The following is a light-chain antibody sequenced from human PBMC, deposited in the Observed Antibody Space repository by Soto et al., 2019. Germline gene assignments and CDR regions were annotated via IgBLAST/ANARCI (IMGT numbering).Light chain of an antibody. J-gene: IGKJ2*01. V-gene: IGKV1-9*01. Sequence: IQLTQSPSSLSASVGDRVTITCRASQGISSYLAWYQQKPGKAPKLLIYVASTLQSGVPSRFSGSGSGTDFTLTISSLQPEDFATYYCQQLNSYPPYTFGQGTKLEIK. CDR2: VAS. CDR3: QQLNSYPPYT. CDR1: QGISSY.